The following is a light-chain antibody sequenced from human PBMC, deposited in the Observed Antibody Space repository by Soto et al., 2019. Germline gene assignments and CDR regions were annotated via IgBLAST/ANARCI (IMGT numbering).Light chain of an antibody. V-gene: IGKV3-20*01. J-gene: IGKJ1*01. CDR3: QQYGSSPGT. CDR2: GAS. Sequence: EIVLTQSPGTLSLSPVEIATLSCRASQSVSSSYLAWYQQKPGQAPRLLIYGASSRATGIPDRFSGSGSGTDFTLTISRLEPEDFAVYYCQQYGSSPGTFGQGTKVDI. CDR1: QSVSSSY.